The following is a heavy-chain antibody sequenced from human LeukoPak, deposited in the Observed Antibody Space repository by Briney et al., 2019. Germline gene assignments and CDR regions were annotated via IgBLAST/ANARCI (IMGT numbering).Heavy chain of an antibody. CDR1: GGSFSGYY. V-gene: IGHV4-34*01. D-gene: IGHD2-15*01. Sequence: PSETLSFTCAVYGGSFSGYYWSWIRQPPGKGLEWIGEINHNGSTNYNPSLKSRVTISVDTSKNQFSLKLSSVTAADTAVYYCASPSGRGGYSFDYWGQGTLVTVSS. CDR2: INHNGST. CDR3: ASPSGRGGYSFDY. J-gene: IGHJ4*02.